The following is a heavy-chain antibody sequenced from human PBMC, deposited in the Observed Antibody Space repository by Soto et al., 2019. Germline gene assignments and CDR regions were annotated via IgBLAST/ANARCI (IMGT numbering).Heavy chain of an antibody. CDR1: GYTFTSYA. D-gene: IGHD3-10*01. CDR2: INAGNGNT. V-gene: IGHV1-3*01. Sequence: ASVKVSCKASGYTFTSYAMHWVRQAPGQRLEWMGWINAGNGNTKYSQKFQGRVTITRDTSASTAYMELSSLRSEDTAVYYCARDPGFFGFRWFDPWGQGTLVTVSS. CDR3: ARDPGFFGFRWFDP. J-gene: IGHJ5*02.